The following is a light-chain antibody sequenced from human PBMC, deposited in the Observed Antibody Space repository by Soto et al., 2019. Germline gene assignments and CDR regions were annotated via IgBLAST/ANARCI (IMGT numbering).Light chain of an antibody. V-gene: IGLV1-40*01. CDR3: QSYDSSLSGYV. CDR1: SSNIGAGYD. J-gene: IGLJ1*01. Sequence: QLVLTQPPSVSGAPGQRVTLSCTGSSSNIGAGYDVHWYQQLPGTAPKLVIYGNSNRPSGVPDRFSGSKSGTSASLAITGLRAEDEADYYCQSYDSSLSGYVFGTGTKLTVL. CDR2: GNS.